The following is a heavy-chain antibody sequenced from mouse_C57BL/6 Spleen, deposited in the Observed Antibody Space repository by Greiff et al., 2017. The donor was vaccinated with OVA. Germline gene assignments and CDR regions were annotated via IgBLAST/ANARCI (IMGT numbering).Heavy chain of an antibody. D-gene: IGHD1-1*01. CDR3: ARRLPSYYCGSSCGYFDV. J-gene: IGHJ1*03. Sequence: VQLQQSGAELVKPGASVKISCKASGYAFSSYWMNWVKQRPGKGLGGIGQIYPGDGDTNYNGKFKGKANMTADKSSSTAYMQLSSLTSEVSAVYFCARRLPSYYCGSSCGYFDVWGTGTTVTVSS. CDR2: IYPGDGDT. V-gene: IGHV1-80*01. CDR1: GYAFSSYW.